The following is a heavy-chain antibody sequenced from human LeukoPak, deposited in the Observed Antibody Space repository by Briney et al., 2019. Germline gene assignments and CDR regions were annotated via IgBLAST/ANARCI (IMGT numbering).Heavy chain of an antibody. Sequence: GGSLRLSCAASGFTFSSYGMHWVRQAPGKGLEWVAVIWYDGSNKYYADSVKGRFTISRDNSKNTLYLQMNSLRAEDTAVYYCAKDTAGIGYYFDYWGQGTLVTVSS. CDR2: IWYDGSNK. J-gene: IGHJ4*02. CDR3: AKDTAGIGYYFDY. D-gene: IGHD2-21*01. V-gene: IGHV3-30*02. CDR1: GFTFSSYG.